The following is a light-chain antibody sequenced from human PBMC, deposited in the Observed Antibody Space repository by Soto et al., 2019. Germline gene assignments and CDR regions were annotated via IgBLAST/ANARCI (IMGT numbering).Light chain of an antibody. V-gene: IGLV1-51*01. CDR3: GTWDTSLRAVV. CDR2: DTN. Sequence: QSVLTQPPSVSAAPGQKVTISCSGSNSNVGRNDVSWYQHLPGTAPKLLIYDTNKRPSVIPDRFSGSRSGTSATLVVTALQTGDEADYYCGTWDTSLRAVVFGGGTKLTVL. CDR1: NSNVGRND. J-gene: IGLJ2*01.